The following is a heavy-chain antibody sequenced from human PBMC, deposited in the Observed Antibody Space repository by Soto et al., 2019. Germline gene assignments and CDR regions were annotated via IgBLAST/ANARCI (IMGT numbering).Heavy chain of an antibody. J-gene: IGHJ3*02. CDR2: INHSGST. CDR1: GGSFSGYY. D-gene: IGHD3-3*01. CDR3: ARVRHYYDFWSGVNDAFDI. V-gene: IGHV4-34*01. Sequence: QVQLQQWGAGLLKPSETLSLTCAVYGGSFSGYYWSWIRQPPGKGLEWIGEINHSGSTNYNPSLKSRVTISVDTSKNQFSLKLSSVTAADTAVYYCARVRHYYDFWSGVNDAFDIWGQGTMVTVSS.